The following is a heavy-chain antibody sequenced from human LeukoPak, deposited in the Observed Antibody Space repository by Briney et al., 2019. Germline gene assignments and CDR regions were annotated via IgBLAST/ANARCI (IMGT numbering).Heavy chain of an antibody. CDR1: GYTFTDYY. J-gene: IGHJ4*02. Sequence: RASVKVSCKASGYTFTDYYIHWVRQAPGQGLEWMGWINPYSGGTNYAQKFQGRVTMTRDTSISTAYMELSRLRSDDTAVYYCVRDRTKYCSSTSCPLDYWGQGTLVTVSS. CDR3: VRDRTKYCSSTSCPLDY. D-gene: IGHD2-2*01. V-gene: IGHV1-2*02. CDR2: INPYSGGT.